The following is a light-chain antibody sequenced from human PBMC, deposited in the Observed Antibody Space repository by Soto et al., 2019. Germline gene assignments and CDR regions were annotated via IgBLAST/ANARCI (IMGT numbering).Light chain of an antibody. Sequence: DLQMTQSPSHLSASVGDRVTITCRASQSISSWLAWYQHKPGKAPKLLIYDASSLEGGVPSKFSGTGSGTEFTLTISRLQPDDVATYYCQQYNSYPWTLGPGTKVDIK. J-gene: IGKJ1*01. CDR2: DAS. CDR3: QQYNSYPWT. CDR1: QSISSW. V-gene: IGKV1-5*01.